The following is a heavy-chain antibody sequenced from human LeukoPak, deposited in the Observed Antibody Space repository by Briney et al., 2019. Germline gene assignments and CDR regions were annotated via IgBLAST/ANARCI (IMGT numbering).Heavy chain of an antibody. CDR3: ARVLYCGGACYFSFDV. J-gene: IGHJ3*01. D-gene: IGHD2-21*02. Sequence: SQTLSLTCAISGDSVPSNTSAWNWIRQSPSRGLEWLGRTYYMSRWYNDYAVSVKGRITINPDTSKNQFSLQLNSVTPEDTAVYYCARVLYCGGACYFSFDVWGQGTMVTVSS. CDR1: GDSVPSNTSA. V-gene: IGHV6-1*01. CDR2: TYYMSRWYN.